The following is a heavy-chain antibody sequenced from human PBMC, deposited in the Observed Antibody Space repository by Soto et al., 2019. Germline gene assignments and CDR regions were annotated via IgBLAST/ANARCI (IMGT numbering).Heavy chain of an antibody. V-gene: IGHV3-30-3*01. CDR1: GFTFSSYA. CDR3: ARPTEVRYYPMIREPVFGPPDY. CDR2: ISYDGSNK. D-gene: IGHD3-10*01. J-gene: IGHJ4*02. Sequence: QPGGSLRLSCAASGFTFSSYAMHWVRQAPGKGLEWVAVISYDGSNKYYADSVKGRFTISRDNSKNTLYLQMNSLRAEDTAVYYCARPTEVRYYPMIREPVFGPPDYWGQGTLVTVSS.